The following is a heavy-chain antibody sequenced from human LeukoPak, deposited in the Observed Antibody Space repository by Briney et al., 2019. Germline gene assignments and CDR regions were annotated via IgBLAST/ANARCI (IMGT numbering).Heavy chain of an antibody. D-gene: IGHD1-26*01. Sequence: GGSLRLSCAASGFTFSSYAMHWVRQAPGKGLEWVAVIWYDGSNKYYADSVKGRFTISRDNSKNTLYLQMNSLRAEDTAVYYCAKAGREDYFDYWGQGTLVTVSS. CDR2: IWYDGSNK. CDR3: AKAGREDYFDY. CDR1: GFTFSSYA. V-gene: IGHV3-33*06. J-gene: IGHJ4*02.